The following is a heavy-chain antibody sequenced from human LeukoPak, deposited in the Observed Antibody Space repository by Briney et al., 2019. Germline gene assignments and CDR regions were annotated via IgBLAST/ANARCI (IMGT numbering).Heavy chain of an antibody. Sequence: GGSLRLSCTASGFTFPDYAMTWVRQAPGKGLEWLSSLSGSGLSTYYADSVKGRFTISRDNSKNTLYLQMNSLRAEDTAVYYCAKGRYYYGSGSLGGFDPWGQGTLVTVSS. CDR3: AKGRYYYGSGSLGGFDP. V-gene: IGHV3-23*01. D-gene: IGHD3-10*01. J-gene: IGHJ5*02. CDR1: GFTFPDYA. CDR2: LSGSGLST.